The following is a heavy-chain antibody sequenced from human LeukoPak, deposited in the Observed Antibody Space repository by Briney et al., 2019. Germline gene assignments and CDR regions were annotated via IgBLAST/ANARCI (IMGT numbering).Heavy chain of an antibody. J-gene: IGHJ4*02. CDR2: IIPIFGTA. Sequence: SVKVSCKASGGTFSSYAISWVRQAPGQGLEWMGGIIPIFGTANYAQKFQGRVTITADESTSTAYMELSSLRSEDTAVYYCARSEAAVAVNPFDYWGQGTLVTVSS. V-gene: IGHV1-69*13. D-gene: IGHD6-19*01. CDR1: GGTFSSYA. CDR3: ARSEAAVAVNPFDY.